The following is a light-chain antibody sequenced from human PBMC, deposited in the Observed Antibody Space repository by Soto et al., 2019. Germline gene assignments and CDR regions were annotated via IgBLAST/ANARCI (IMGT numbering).Light chain of an antibody. Sequence: QLVLTQPPSASGTPGQRVTISCSGSSSNIGDNTVNWYQQLPGTAPKLLIYNNNQRPSGVPDRFSGSKSGTSASLAISGLQSEDEADYYCAAWDDSLNGPVFGGGTKVTVL. CDR2: NNN. V-gene: IGLV1-44*01. CDR1: SSNIGDNT. CDR3: AAWDDSLNGPV. J-gene: IGLJ3*02.